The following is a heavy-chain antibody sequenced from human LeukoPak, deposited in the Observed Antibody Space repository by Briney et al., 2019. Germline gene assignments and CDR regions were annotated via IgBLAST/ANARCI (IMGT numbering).Heavy chain of an antibody. J-gene: IGHJ4*02. D-gene: IGHD2-2*01. CDR3: AKGGLWDIVVVPAATSPAHFDS. Sequence: QPGGSLRLSCAASGFLFSTYGMHWVRQAPGKGLEWVAVISYDGNNKYYADSVKGRFTISRDNSKNTLYLQMDSLRAEDTAMFYCAKGGLWDIVVVPAATSPAHFDSWGPGTLVTVSS. CDR2: ISYDGNNK. V-gene: IGHV3-30*18. CDR1: GFLFSTYG.